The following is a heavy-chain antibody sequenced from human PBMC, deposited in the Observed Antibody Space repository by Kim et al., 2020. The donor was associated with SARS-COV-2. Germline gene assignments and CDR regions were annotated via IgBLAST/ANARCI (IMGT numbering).Heavy chain of an antibody. CDR1: GYTFTSYA. J-gene: IGHJ6*02. Sequence: ASVKVSCKASGYTFTSYAMNWVRQAPGQGLAWMGWINTNNGNPTFAQGFTGRFVFSLDTSVSTAYLQISSLKAEDTAVYYCERVVPVATTGYYYYGMDVWGQGTTVTVSS. CDR3: ERVVPVATTGYYYYGMDV. CDR2: INTNNGNP. V-gene: IGHV7-4-1*02. D-gene: IGHD5-12*01.